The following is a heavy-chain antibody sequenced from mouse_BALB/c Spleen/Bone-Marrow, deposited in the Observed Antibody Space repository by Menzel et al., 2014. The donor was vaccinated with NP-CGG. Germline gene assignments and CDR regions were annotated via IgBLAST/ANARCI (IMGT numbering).Heavy chain of an antibody. CDR2: IDPSDSYT. V-gene: IGHV1-69*02. Sequence: QVQLKQSGAELVKPGASVKLSCKASGYTFTSYWMHWVKQRPGQGLEWIGEIDPSDSYTNYNQKFKGKATLTVDKSSSTAYMQLSSLTSEGSAVYYCARWLLGYAMDYWGQGTSVTVSS. CDR1: GYTFTSYW. CDR3: ARWLLGYAMDY. D-gene: IGHD2-3*01. J-gene: IGHJ4*01.